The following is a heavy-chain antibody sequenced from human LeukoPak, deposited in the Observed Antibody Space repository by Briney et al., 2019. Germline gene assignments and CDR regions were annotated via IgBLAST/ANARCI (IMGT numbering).Heavy chain of an antibody. CDR1: GYTFTSYG. D-gene: IGHD3-22*01. CDR2: ISGYHGDT. Sequence: ASVKVSCKASGYTFTSYGISWVRQAPGQGLEWMGWISGYHGDTNYAQKLQDRVTMTRDTSISTAYMELSRLRSDDTAVYYCASRYYYDSSGYLGNAFDIWGQGTMVTVSS. J-gene: IGHJ3*02. V-gene: IGHV1-18*01. CDR3: ASRYYYDSSGYLGNAFDI.